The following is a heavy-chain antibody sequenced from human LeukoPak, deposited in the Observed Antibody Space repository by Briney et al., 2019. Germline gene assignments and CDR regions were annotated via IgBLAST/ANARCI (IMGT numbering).Heavy chain of an antibody. J-gene: IGHJ3*02. CDR1: GYPFTNFY. CDR3: ARYGFSSVWQGGWHAFDI. Sequence: ASVKVSCKASGYPFTNFYVHWVRLAPGQGLELLWWTHPLSGDTIYAQNFQGRVTMTRDMSTSTVYMELSSLRSEDTAVYYCARYGFSSVWQGGWHAFDIWGLGTMVTVSS. D-gene: IGHD6-25*01. CDR2: THPLSGDT. V-gene: IGHV1-46*01.